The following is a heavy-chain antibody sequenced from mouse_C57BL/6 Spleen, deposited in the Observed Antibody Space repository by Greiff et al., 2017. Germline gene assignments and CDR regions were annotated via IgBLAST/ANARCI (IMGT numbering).Heavy chain of an antibody. J-gene: IGHJ2*01. V-gene: IGHV1-62-2*01. D-gene: IGHD2-3*01. CDR3: ARHEECGYSLYYFDY. Sequence: LQESGAELVKPGASVKLSCKASGYTFTEYTIHWVKQRSGQGLEWIGWFYPGSGSIKYNEKFKDKATLTADKSSSTVYMELSRLTSEDSAVYFCARHEECGYSLYYFDYWGQGTTLTVSS. CDR2: FYPGSGSI. CDR1: GYTFTEYT.